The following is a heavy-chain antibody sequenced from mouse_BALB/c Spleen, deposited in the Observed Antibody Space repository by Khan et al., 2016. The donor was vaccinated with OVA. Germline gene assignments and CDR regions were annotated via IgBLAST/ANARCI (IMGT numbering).Heavy chain of an antibody. CDR1: GYTFTAYD. V-gene: IGHV1S56*01. J-gene: IGHJ4*01. CDR2: IYPGDGST. D-gene: IGHD2-4*01. Sequence: QVQLQQSGPELVKPGALVKISCKASGYTFTAYDINWVRQRPGQGLEWIGWIYPGDGSTKYNENFKDKATLTADKSSNTAYMHLSSRTSEKSAVYFWAREGLRGVAMDYWGQGTSVSVSS. CDR3: AREGLRGVAMDY.